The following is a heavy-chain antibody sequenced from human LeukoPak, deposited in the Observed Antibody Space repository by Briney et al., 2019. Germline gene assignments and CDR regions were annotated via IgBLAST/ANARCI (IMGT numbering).Heavy chain of an antibody. CDR2: IYYSGST. Sequence: SETLSLTCTVSGGSISSYYWSWIRQPPGKGLEWIGYIYYSGSTNYNPSLKSRVTISVDTSKNQFSLKLSSVTAADTAVYYCARGRFHGECYFDYWGQGTLVTVSS. J-gene: IGHJ4*02. D-gene: IGHD2/OR15-2a*01. CDR3: ARGRFHGECYFDY. CDR1: GGSISSYY. V-gene: IGHV4-59*12.